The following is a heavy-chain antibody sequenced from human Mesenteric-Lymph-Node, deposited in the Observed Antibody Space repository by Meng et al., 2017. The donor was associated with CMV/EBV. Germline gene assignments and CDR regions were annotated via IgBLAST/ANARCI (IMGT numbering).Heavy chain of an antibody. CDR3: VRPVLGGASVVAFDY. D-gene: IGHD2-15*01. V-gene: IGHV3-74*01. CDR2: IDVDGSTT. J-gene: IGHJ4*02. CDR1: GFTFSSYW. Sequence: EVQLVESGGGLVQPGESLRLSCAVSGFTFSSYWMHWVRQAPGKGLVWLSRIDVDGSTTNYANSAKGRFTISRDNAKNTLYLQINDLTPEDTAVYYCVRPVLGGASVVAFDYWGQGTLVTVSS.